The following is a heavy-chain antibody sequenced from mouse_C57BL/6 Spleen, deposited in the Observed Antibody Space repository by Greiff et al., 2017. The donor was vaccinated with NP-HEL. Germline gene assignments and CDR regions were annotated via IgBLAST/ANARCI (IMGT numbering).Heavy chain of an antibody. CDR3: ARGGYYDGYYAMDY. CDR1: GYTFTSYW. CDR2: IHPNSGST. Sequence: VQLQQPGAELVKPGASVKLSCKASGYTFTSYWMHWVKQRPGQGLEWIGMIHPNSGSTNYTEKFKSKATLTVDKSSSTAYMQLSSLTSEDSAVDYGARGGYYDGYYAMDYWGQGTSVTVSS. V-gene: IGHV1-64*01. J-gene: IGHJ4*01. D-gene: IGHD2-4*01.